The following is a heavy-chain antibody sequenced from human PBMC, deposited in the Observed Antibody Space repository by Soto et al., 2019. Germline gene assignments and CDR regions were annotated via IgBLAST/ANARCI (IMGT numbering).Heavy chain of an antibody. Sequence: EVQLVESGGGLVQPGGSLRLSCAASGFTFRSYWMHWVRQAPEKGLVWVSRIYSDGSSTSNADSVKGRFTISRDNAKNTLYLQMNSLRAEDTAVYYCARDRGDYFDYWGQGTLVTVSS. CDR2: IYSDGSST. CDR3: ARDRGDYFDY. J-gene: IGHJ4*02. V-gene: IGHV3-74*01. D-gene: IGHD3-10*01. CDR1: GFTFRSYW.